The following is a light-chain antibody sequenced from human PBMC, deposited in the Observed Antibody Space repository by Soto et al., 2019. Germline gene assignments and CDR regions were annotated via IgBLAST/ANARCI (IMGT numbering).Light chain of an antibody. V-gene: IGKV3-15*01. CDR3: QQYNNWWT. Sequence: EIVMMQSPATLSVSPGERVTLPCRASQSVSSNLAWYQQKPGQAPRLLIYGASTRATGIPARFSGSGSGTEFTLTISSLQSEDFAVYYCQQYNNWWTFGQGTKVEIK. CDR1: QSVSSN. J-gene: IGKJ1*01. CDR2: GAS.